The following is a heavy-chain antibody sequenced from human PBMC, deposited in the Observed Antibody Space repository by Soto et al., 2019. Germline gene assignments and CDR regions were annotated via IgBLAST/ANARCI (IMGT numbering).Heavy chain of an antibody. CDR1: GFTFSTYG. J-gene: IGHJ6*02. D-gene: IGHD2-2*01. CDR2: LSHDESNK. Sequence: QVQLVESGGGVVQPGRSLRLSCGASGFTFSTYGMHWVRQAPDKGLEWVAALSHDESNKFYAASVKSRFTISRDTSKNTLYLEMFSLRAQDTAVYYCVKEGRGSRSSCSRCYALDVWGQGATVTV. CDR3: VKEGRGSRSSCSRCYALDV. V-gene: IGHV3-30*18.